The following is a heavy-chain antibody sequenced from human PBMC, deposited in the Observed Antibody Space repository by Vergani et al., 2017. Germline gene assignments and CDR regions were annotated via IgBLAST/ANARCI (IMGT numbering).Heavy chain of an antibody. CDR2: IYYSGST. CDR3: ARGALYSGYYFDY. V-gene: IGHV4-31*01. CDR1: GGSISSGGYY. J-gene: IGHJ4*02. Sequence: QVQLQESGPGLVKPSQTLSLTCTVSGGSISSGGYYWSWIRQHPGKGLEWIGYIYYSGSTYYNPSLKSLVTISVDTSKNQLSLKLSSVTAADTAVYYCARGALYSGYYFDYWGQGTLVTVSS. D-gene: IGHD5-12*01.